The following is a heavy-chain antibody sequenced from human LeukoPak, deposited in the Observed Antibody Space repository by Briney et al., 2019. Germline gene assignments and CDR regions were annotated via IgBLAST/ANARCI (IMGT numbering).Heavy chain of an antibody. D-gene: IGHD3-10*01. CDR2: INPNSGGT. V-gene: IGHV1-2*02. J-gene: IGHJ3*02. Sequence: ASVEVSCKASGYTFTDYYMHWVRQAPGRGLEWMGWINPNSGGTNSAQKFQGRVTMTRDTSISTAYMELSSLISDDTAVYYCSGGSGPHAFDIWGQGTMVTVSS. CDR1: GYTFTDYY. CDR3: SGGSGPHAFDI.